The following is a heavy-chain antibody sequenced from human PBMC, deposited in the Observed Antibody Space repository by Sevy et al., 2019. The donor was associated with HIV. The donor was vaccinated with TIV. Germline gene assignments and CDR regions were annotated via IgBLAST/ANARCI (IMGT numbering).Heavy chain of an antibody. D-gene: IGHD6-19*01. CDR3: VSGSGWQNDAFDI. Sequence: GESLKISCAASGFTFSSYSMNWVRQAPGKGLEWVSSISSSSSYIYYADSVKGRFTISRDNAKYSLYLQMNSLRAEDTAVYYCVSGSGWQNDAFDIWGQGTMVTVSS. V-gene: IGHV3-21*01. J-gene: IGHJ3*02. CDR1: GFTFSSYS. CDR2: ISSSSSYI.